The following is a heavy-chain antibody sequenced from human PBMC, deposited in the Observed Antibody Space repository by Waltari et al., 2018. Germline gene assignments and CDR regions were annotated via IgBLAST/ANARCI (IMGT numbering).Heavy chain of an antibody. CDR1: GLSFSNYW. CDR3: TLIKEAFDV. J-gene: IGHJ3*01. Sequence: EVQLVQSGGGLVQPGGSLRLSCAASGLSFSNYWVHWVRQVPGKGLVWVRRTNPEGISTNYADPVKGRVTISGYSTKNTLYLQMRSLRAEYTAVYYCTLIKEAFDVWGQGTMVTVSS. V-gene: IGHV3-74*01. CDR2: TNPEGIST.